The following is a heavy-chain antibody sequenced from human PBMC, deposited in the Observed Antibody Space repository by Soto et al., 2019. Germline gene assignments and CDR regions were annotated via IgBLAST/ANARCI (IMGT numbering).Heavy chain of an antibody. CDR3: VRGVRLHFDL. Sequence: EVQLLESGGGLVQPGGSLGLSCGVSGFPFSTYALSWFRQAPGKGLEWVSAISGSGNKTFYADSVKGRFTISRDNSKNTLHLHMSSLRVEDTAVYYCVRGVRLHFDLWGQGTLVTVSS. V-gene: IGHV3-23*01. CDR1: GFPFSTYA. J-gene: IGHJ4*02. CDR2: ISGSGNKT.